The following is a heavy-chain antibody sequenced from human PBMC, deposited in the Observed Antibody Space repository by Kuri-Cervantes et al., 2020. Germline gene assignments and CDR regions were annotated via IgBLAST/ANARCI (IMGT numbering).Heavy chain of an antibody. J-gene: IGHJ4*02. CDR2: ISGSGGST. CDR3: AKDRGRYCSGGSCAY. D-gene: IGHD2-15*01. V-gene: IGHV3-23*01. Sequence: GGSLRLSCAASGFTVSSNYMSWVRQAPGKGLEWVSAISGSGGSTYYADSVKGRFTISRDNSKNTLYLQMNSLRAEDTAVYYCAKDRGRYCSGGSCAYWGQGTLVTVSS. CDR1: GFTVSSNY.